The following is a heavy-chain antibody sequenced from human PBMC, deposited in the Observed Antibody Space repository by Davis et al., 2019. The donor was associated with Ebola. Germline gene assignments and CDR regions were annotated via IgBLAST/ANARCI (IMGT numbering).Heavy chain of an antibody. D-gene: IGHD4-11*01. CDR2: IYPGDSDT. Sequence: GESLKISCKGLGYTFTSHWIGWVRQVPGKGLEWMGIIYPGDSDTRYSPSFQGQVTISADKSISTAYLQWSSLKASDTAMYYCARSDYRNYYYYYGMDVWGQGTTVTVSS. J-gene: IGHJ6*02. CDR1: GYTFTSHW. CDR3: ARSDYRNYYYYYGMDV. V-gene: IGHV5-51*01.